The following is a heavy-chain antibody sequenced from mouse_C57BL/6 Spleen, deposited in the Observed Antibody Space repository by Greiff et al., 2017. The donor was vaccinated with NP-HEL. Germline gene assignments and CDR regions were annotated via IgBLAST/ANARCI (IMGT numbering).Heavy chain of an antibody. CDR2: ISSGGSYT. J-gene: IGHJ2*01. CDR3: ARHDYYGSPFDY. V-gene: IGHV5-6*01. CDR1: GFTFSSYG. Sequence: EVQLVESGGDLVKPGGSLKLSCAASGFTFSSYGMSWVRQTPDKRLEWVATISSGGSYTYYPDSVKGRFTISRDNAKNTLYLQMSSLKSEDTAMYYCARHDYYGSPFDYWGQGTTLTVSS. D-gene: IGHD1-1*01.